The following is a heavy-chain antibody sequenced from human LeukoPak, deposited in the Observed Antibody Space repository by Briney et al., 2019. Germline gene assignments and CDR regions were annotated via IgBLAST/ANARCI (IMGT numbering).Heavy chain of an antibody. CDR1: GCTFSNYR. Sequence: GGSVRLSCEASGCTFSNYRMNWVRQGPGKGLEWVSCISSSSTYIYYADSVKGRFTISRDNSKNSLYLQMNSLRAEDTAVYYCARAAGDRAIVTPRFDYWGQGTLVTVSS. CDR2: ISSSSTYI. D-gene: IGHD5-18*01. J-gene: IGHJ4*02. V-gene: IGHV3-21*01. CDR3: ARAAGDRAIVTPRFDY.